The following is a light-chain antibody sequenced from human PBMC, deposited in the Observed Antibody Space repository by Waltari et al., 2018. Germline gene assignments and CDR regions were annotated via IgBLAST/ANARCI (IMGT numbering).Light chain of an antibody. CDR3: QSYDSSYPAV. Sequence: NFMLTQPHSVSESPGKTVTISCTRSSGSIASSYVQWFQQRPGSSPTTLIFEDNQRPSGFPDRFSASIDSSSNAASLTISGLQTEDEADYYCQSYDSSYPAVFGGGTQLTVL. CDR1: SGSIASSY. J-gene: IGLJ7*01. V-gene: IGLV6-57*01. CDR2: EDN.